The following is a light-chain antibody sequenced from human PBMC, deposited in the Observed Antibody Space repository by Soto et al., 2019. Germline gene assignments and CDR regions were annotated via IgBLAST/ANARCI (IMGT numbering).Light chain of an antibody. V-gene: IGLV1-40*01. Sequence: QSVLTQPPSVSGAPGQRVTIACTGSSSNIGAGYDVHWYQQLPGTAPKLLIYGNSNRPSGVPDRFSGSTSGTSASLAITGLQAEDEADYSRQSYDSSLSGVVFGGGTKLTVL. CDR1: SSNIGAGYD. CDR2: GNS. J-gene: IGLJ2*01. CDR3: QSYDSSLSGVV.